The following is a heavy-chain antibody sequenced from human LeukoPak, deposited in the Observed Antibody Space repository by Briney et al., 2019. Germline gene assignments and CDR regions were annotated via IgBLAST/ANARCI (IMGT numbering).Heavy chain of an antibody. CDR3: ARARYYDNSGYYDY. D-gene: IGHD3-22*01. CDR1: GGSFSGYY. Sequence: PSETLSLTCAVYGGSFSGYYWSWIRQPPGKGLEWIGEINHSGSTNYNPSLKSRVTISVDTSKNQFSLKLSSVTAADTAVYYCARARYYDNSGYYDYWGQGTLVTVSS. V-gene: IGHV4-34*01. CDR2: INHSGST. J-gene: IGHJ4*02.